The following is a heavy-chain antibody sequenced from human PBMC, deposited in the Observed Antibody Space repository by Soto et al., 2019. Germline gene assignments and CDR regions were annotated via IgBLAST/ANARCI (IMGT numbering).Heavy chain of an antibody. Sequence: QVQLVESGGGVVKPGGSLRLSCAASGFTFSGYYMSWIRQAPGKGLEWVSYMSSSGSSIYYADSVKGRFTISRDNAKNALFLQMNSLRVEDTAVDYCERGHDYDEYDWFDPWGRGTLVTVS. J-gene: IGHJ5*02. CDR2: MSSSGSSI. D-gene: IGHD4-17*01. V-gene: IGHV3-11*01. CDR1: GFTFSGYY. CDR3: ERGHDYDEYDWFDP.